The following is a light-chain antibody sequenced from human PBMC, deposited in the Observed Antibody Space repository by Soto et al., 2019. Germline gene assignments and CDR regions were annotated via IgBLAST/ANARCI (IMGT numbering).Light chain of an antibody. CDR1: QSVSSN. J-gene: IGKJ4*01. Sequence: EIVMTQSPATLSVSPGERATLSCRASQSVSSNLAWYQQKPGQAPRLLIYDASTRATGIPARFSGSGSATEYTLTISSLQSEDFAVYYCQQYNNWPPLTFGGGTKVDIK. CDR2: DAS. CDR3: QQYNNWPPLT. V-gene: IGKV3-15*01.